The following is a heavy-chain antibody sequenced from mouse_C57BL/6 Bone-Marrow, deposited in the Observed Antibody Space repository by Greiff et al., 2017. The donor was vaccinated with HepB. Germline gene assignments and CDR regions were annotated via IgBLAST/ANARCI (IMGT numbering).Heavy chain of an antibody. J-gene: IGHJ3*01. V-gene: IGHV1-22*01. D-gene: IGHD1-1*01. CDR1: GYTFTDYN. Sequence: EVQLQQSGPELVKPGASVKMSCKASGYTFTDYNMHWVKQSHGKSLEWIGYINPNNGGTSYNQKFKGKATLTVNKSSSTAYMELRSLTSEDSAVYYCARCAYYYGSSYVAYWGQGTLVTVSA. CDR2: INPNNGGT. CDR3: ARCAYYYGSSYVAY.